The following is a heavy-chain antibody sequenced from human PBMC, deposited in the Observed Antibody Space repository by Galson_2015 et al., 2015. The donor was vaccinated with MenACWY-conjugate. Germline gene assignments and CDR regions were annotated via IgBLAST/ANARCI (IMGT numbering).Heavy chain of an antibody. CDR2: LRYDGSNK. D-gene: IGHD3/OR15-3a*01. Sequence: SLRLSCAASGFTFSSYGMHWVRQAPGKGLEWVAFLRYDGSNKNYVDSVKGRFTISRDNSQNTVYLQMNSLRPEDTAVYYCAKERGTGAQMSDGAFDIWGKGQWSPSLQ. CDR3: AKERGTGAQMSDGAFDI. CDR1: GFTFSSYG. V-gene: IGHV3-30*02. J-gene: IGHJ3*02.